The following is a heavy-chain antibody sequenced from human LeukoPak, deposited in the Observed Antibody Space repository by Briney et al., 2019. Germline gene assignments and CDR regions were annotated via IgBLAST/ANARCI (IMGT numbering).Heavy chain of an antibody. CDR1: GGSFGLYH. CDR3: ARDRAAGSDWLDP. J-gene: IGHJ5*02. Sequence: SDTLSLTCTVSGGSFGLYHWSWIRQPPGKGLEWIGYIFYNGSTKYNISLKSRLTISIDTSKNQFSLKLSSMTAADTAVYYCARDRAAGSDWLDPWGQGTLVTVSS. CDR2: IFYNGST. V-gene: IGHV4-59*01. D-gene: IGHD3-10*01.